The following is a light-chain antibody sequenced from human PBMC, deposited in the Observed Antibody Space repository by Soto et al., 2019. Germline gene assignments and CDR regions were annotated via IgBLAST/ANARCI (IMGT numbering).Light chain of an antibody. Sequence: DIQMTQSPSTLSASVGDRVTITCRASQSISSWLAWYQQKPGIAPKLLISDASNLESGVPSRFSGSGSGTEFTLTIRSLQPDDFSTYYCQQYNSYSPYTFGQGPKLEIK. CDR2: DAS. CDR1: QSISSW. V-gene: IGKV1-5*01. J-gene: IGKJ2*01. CDR3: QQYNSYSPYT.